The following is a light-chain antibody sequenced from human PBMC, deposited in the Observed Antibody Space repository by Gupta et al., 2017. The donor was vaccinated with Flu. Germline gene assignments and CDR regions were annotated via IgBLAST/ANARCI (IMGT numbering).Light chain of an antibody. Sequence: SSLSASVGDRVTITGQASQDINKNINWYQRKQGKAPKRLIHGASNLDRGVPSRLSGSGSGTDFSLTISSLQPEDIATYYCQHYDNRPLVTFGQGTKVQIK. CDR1: QDINKN. V-gene: IGKV1-33*01. J-gene: IGKJ2*01. CDR2: GAS. CDR3: QHYDNRPLVT.